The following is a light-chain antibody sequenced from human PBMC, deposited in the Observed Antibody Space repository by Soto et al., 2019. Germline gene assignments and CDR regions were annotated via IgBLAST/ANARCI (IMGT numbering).Light chain of an antibody. CDR2: TAG. Sequence: QSALTQPLSASASPGQRVTISCSGGSSNIGSNTVAWYQHLPGTAPPRLIFTAGQRPSGVPGRFSGSKSGTSASLAISGLQSEGEGDYYCSAWDNSLNGYVFGPGTKVTVL. J-gene: IGLJ1*01. CDR1: SSNIGSNT. V-gene: IGLV1-44*01. CDR3: SAWDNSLNGYV.